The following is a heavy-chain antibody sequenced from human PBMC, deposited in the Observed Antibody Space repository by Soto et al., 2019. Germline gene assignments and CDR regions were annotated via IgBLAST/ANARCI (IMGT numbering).Heavy chain of an antibody. D-gene: IGHD4-17*01. Sequence: QVQLQESGPGLVKPTQTLSLTCTVSGGSISSGDYYWSWIRQPPGKGLEWIGYIYYSGSTYYNPSLTSRVTISVDTSKNQFSLKLSSVTSADTAVYYCARGLGPYGDYAGDYWGQGTLVTVSS. CDR3: ARGLGPYGDYAGDY. J-gene: IGHJ4*02. CDR1: GGSISSGDYY. CDR2: IYYSGST. V-gene: IGHV4-30-4*01.